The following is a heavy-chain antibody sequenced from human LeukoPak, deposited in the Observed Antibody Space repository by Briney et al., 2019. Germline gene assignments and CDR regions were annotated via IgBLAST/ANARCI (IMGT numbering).Heavy chain of an antibody. CDR2: ISAGADST. CDR1: AFTFSSYA. V-gene: IGHV3-23*01. J-gene: IGHJ5*02. D-gene: IGHD4-17*01. CDR3: ARGAYGDSGT. Sequence: GGSLRLSCAASAFTFSSYAMSWVRQAPGKGLEWVSAISAGADSTYYADSVQGRFTISRDNSNNTPFLQMSGLTADDTAVYFCARGAYGDSGTCGQGALVTVSS.